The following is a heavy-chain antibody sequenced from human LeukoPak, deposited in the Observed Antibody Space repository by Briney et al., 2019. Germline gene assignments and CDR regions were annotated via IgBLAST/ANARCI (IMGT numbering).Heavy chain of an antibody. V-gene: IGHV3-23*01. J-gene: IGHJ4*02. CDR3: ARDPRGPTTYDSSARDSLDY. CDR2: ISGSGGST. CDR1: GFTFNNYA. Sequence: GGSLRLSCAASGFTFNNYAMSWVRQAPGKGLEWVSVISGSGGSTYYVDSVKGRFTISRDNSKNTLYLQMNSLRTEDTAVYYCARDPRGPTTYDSSARDSLDYWGQGTLVTVSS. D-gene: IGHD3-22*01.